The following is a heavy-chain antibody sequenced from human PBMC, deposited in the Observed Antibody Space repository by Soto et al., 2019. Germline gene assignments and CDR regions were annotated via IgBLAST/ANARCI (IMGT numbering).Heavy chain of an antibody. CDR1: GFTFDDYA. CDR3: AKGAYLWFGEFDY. V-gene: IGHV3-9*01. J-gene: IGHJ4*02. CDR2: ISWNSGSI. Sequence: EVQLVESGGGLVQPGRSLRLSCAASGFTFDDYAMHWVRQAPGKGLEWVSGISWNSGSIGYADSVKGRFTISRDNAKNSLYLQINSLRAEDTALYYCAKGAYLWFGEFDYWGQGTLVTVSS. D-gene: IGHD3-10*01.